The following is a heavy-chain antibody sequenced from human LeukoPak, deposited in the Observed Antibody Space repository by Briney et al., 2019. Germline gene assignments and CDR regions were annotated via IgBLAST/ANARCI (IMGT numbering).Heavy chain of an antibody. Sequence: PGGSLRLSCAASGFTFRSYNKNWVRQAPGKGLEWVSSITTSRGTHIYYAASVKGRFTISRDNAKNSLNLQMNSLRAEDTGVYYCARAYCSTTSCYTYDAFDIWGQGTMVTVSS. D-gene: IGHD2-2*02. J-gene: IGHJ3*02. CDR2: ITTSRGTHI. V-gene: IGHV3-21*01. CDR1: GFTFRSYN. CDR3: ARAYCSTTSCYTYDAFDI.